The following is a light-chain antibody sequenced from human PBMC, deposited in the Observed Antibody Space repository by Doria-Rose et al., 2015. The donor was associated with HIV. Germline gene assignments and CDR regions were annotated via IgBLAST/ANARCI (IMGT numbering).Light chain of an antibody. CDR1: RGTTSN. Sequence: DVQLTQSPSSLSASVGDRVTITCRASRGTTSNLNWYQQKAGKAPKLLIFTATTLQSGVPSRFSGGGSGTDFTLTISSLQPEDFATYYCQQTYSFPYSFGQGTKLDIE. J-gene: IGKJ2*01. CDR2: TAT. CDR3: QQTYSFPYS. V-gene: IGKV1-39*01.